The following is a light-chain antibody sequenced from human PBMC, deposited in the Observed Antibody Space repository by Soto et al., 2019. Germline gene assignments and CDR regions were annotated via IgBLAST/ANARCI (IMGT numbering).Light chain of an antibody. J-gene: IGKJ1*01. CDR1: QGIINY. CDR3: QKYNNDPWT. Sequence: DIQMTQSPSSLSASVGDTVTITCRASQGIINYVAWYQQRPGRVPKLLMSEASTLRSGVPSRFSGSGSGTDFTLTISSLQPEDGATYYCQKYNNDPWTFGQGTKVEIK. V-gene: IGKV1-27*01. CDR2: EAS.